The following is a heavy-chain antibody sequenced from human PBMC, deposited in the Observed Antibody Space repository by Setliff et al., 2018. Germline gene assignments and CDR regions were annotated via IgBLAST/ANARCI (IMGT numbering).Heavy chain of an antibody. J-gene: IGHJ3*02. D-gene: IGHD7-27*01. CDR2: IHSSGNT. Sequence: SETLSLTCNDSGGSISTYYWSWIRQPAGKGLEWIGRIHSSGNTNYKPSLKSRVTMSVDTTKNQFSLKLSSVTAADTAVYYCARAGAIQGGFDIWGQGTVVTVSS. V-gene: IGHV4-4*07. CDR3: ARAGAIQGGFDI. CDR1: GGSISTYY.